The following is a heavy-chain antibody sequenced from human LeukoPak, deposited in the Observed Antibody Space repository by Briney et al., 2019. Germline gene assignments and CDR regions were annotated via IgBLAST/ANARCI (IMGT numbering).Heavy chain of an antibody. CDR3: AKDQEMATTYPFLFDY. CDR1: GFTFSIYA. Sequence: PGGSLRLSCAASGFTFSIYAMSWVRQAPGKGLEWVSAISGSGASTYYTDSVKGRFTISRDNSKNTVYLQMNSLRAEDTAVYYCAKDQEMATTYPFLFDYCGQGTLVTVSS. V-gene: IGHV3-23*01. CDR2: ISGSGAST. D-gene: IGHD5-24*01. J-gene: IGHJ4*02.